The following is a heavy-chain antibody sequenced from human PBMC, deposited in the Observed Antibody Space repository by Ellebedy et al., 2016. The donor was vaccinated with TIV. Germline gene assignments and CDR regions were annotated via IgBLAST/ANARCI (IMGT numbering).Heavy chain of an antibody. Sequence: GESLKISCAASGFTVSSHYMSWVRQAPGQGLQWVSTLYSAGQTFYGDSVKGRFTISRDNSKNTLYLQLNSLSDEDTAVYYCARGRAAVVGTSYSFDYWGQGTLVTVSS. J-gene: IGHJ4*02. V-gene: IGHV3-66*01. D-gene: IGHD2-15*01. CDR2: LYSAGQT. CDR3: ARGRAAVVGTSYSFDY. CDR1: GFTVSSHY.